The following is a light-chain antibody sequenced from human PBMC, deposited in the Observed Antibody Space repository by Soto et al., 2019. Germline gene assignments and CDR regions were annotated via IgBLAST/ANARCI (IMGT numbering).Light chain of an antibody. V-gene: IGKV1-5*03. CDR3: QQYNSYQRT. CDR1: QSITTW. J-gene: IGKJ1*01. CDR2: KAS. Sequence: IQMTQSPSSLSAYVGDSVTITCRASQSITTWLAWYQQKPGKAPKLLIYKASSLESGVPSRFSGSGSGTEFTLTISSLQPDDFATYYCQQYNSYQRTFGQGTKVDIK.